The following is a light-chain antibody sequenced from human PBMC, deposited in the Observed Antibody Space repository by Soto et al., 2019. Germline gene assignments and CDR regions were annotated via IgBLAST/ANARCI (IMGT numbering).Light chain of an antibody. CDR2: DAS. Sequence: DILMTQSPSTLSASVGDRVTITCRASQSISSWLAWYQQKPEKAPKLLIYDASRLESGVPSRFSGSRFGAEFTRTISLLPPDNSACYCCQQHNSYSGTFGQGTKLEI. CDR3: QQHNSYSGT. V-gene: IGKV1-5*01. CDR1: QSISSW. J-gene: IGKJ2*01.